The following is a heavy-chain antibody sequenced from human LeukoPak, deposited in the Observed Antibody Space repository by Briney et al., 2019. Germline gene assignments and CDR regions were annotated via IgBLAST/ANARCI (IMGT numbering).Heavy chain of an antibody. Sequence: SETLSLTCTVSGYFSTAYYWGWIRQPPGKGLEWMASIRPDGHTYTNSSLRHQLTISADMSRNEFSLKLNSLTVADTAVYYCARQVATKGEWAFDVWGQGTVVTVSS. CDR2: IRPDGHT. CDR3: ARQVATKGEWAFDV. D-gene: IGHD5-12*01. CDR1: GYFSTAYY. J-gene: IGHJ3*01. V-gene: IGHV4-38-2*02.